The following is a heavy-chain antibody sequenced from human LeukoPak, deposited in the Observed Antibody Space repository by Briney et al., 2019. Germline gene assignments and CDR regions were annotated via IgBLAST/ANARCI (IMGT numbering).Heavy chain of an antibody. D-gene: IGHD2-2*01. CDR3: ARSCSYCSSTYYMDV. V-gene: IGHV3-53*01. J-gene: IGHJ6*03. CDR1: GFTVSSNY. CDR2: IYSGGST. Sequence: TGGSLRLSCAASGFTVSSNYMSWVRQTPGKGLEWVSVIYSGGSTYYADSVKGRFTISRDNSKNTLYLQMNSLRAEDTAVYYCARSCSYCSSTYYMDVWGKGTTVTVSS.